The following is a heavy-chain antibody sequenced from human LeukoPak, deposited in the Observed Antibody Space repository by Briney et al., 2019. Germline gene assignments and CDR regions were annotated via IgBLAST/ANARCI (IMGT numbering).Heavy chain of an antibody. Sequence: PSETLSLTCTVSGGSISSYYWSWIRQPPGKGLEWIGYIYYSGSTNYNPSLKSRVTISVDTSKNQFSLKLSSVTAADTAVYYCARLDYYGSGSYYNDDAFDIWGQGTMVTVSS. V-gene: IGHV4-59*08. CDR3: ARLDYYGSGSYYNDDAFDI. CDR2: IYYSGST. J-gene: IGHJ3*02. D-gene: IGHD3-10*01. CDR1: GGSISSYY.